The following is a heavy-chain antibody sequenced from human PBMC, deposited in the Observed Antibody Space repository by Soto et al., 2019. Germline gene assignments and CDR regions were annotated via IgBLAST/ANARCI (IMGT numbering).Heavy chain of an antibody. J-gene: IGHJ4*02. V-gene: IGHV3-7*01. CDR2: IKQDGSEK. Sequence: EVQLVESGGGLVQPGGSLRLSCAASGFTFSSYWMSWVRQAPGKGLEWVANIKQDGSEKYYVDSVKGRFTISRDNAKNSLYLQMNSLRAEDTAVYYCARLRNCSGGSCYNDYWGQGTLVTVSS. CDR1: GFTFSSYW. CDR3: ARLRNCSGGSCYNDY. D-gene: IGHD2-15*01.